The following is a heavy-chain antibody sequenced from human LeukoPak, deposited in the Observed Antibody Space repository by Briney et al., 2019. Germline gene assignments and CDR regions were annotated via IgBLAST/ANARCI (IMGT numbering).Heavy chain of an antibody. CDR2: ISSSSSYI. V-gene: IGHV3-21*01. CDR1: GFTFSSYS. CDR3: ASLSLRWSDY. Sequence: KPGGSLRLSCAASGFTFSSYSMNRVRQAPGKGLEWVSSISSSSSYIYYADSVKGRFTISRDNAKNSLYLQMNSLRAEDTAVYYCASLSLRWSDYWGQGTLVTVSS. D-gene: IGHD4-23*01. J-gene: IGHJ4*02.